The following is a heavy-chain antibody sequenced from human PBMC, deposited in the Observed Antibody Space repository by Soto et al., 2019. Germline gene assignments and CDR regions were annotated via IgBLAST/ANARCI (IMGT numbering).Heavy chain of an antibody. CDR1: GFTFSSHW. Sequence: TGGSLRLSCAASGFTFSSHWMSWVRQAPGKGLEWVDYIKQDGSEKYYVDSVKGRFTISRDNAKNSLYLQMNSLRAEDTAVYYCARIQSSSRKPPYDAFDIWGQGTMVTVSS. CDR3: ARIQSSSRKPPYDAFDI. CDR2: IKQDGSEK. D-gene: IGHD6-13*01. V-gene: IGHV3-7*01. J-gene: IGHJ3*02.